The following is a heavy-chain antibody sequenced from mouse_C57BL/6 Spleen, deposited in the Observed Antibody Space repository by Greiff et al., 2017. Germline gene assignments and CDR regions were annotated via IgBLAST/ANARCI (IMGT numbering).Heavy chain of an antibody. V-gene: IGHV2-2*01. Sequence: VQRVESGPGLVQPSQRLSITCTVSGFSLTSYGVHWVRQSPGKGLEWLGVIWSGGSTDYNAAFISRLRISKDNSKSQVFFKMNSLQADDTAIYYCASALYDDVYYFDYGGQGTTLTVSS. CDR1: GFSLTSYG. CDR2: IWSGGST. CDR3: ASALYDDVYYFDY. J-gene: IGHJ2*01. D-gene: IGHD2-12*01.